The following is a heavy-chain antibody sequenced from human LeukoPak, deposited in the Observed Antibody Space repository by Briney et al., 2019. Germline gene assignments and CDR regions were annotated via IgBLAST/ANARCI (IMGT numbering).Heavy chain of an antibody. J-gene: IGHJ5*02. CDR2: IWYDGSNK. V-gene: IGHV3-33*01. D-gene: IGHD5-12*01. Sequence: GRSLRLSCAASGFPFSSYGMHWVRQAPGKGLEWVAVIWYDGSNKYYADSVKGRFTISRDNSKNTLYLQMNSLRAEDTAVYSCARGRYSGYDYYWFDPWGQGTLVTVSS. CDR1: GFPFSSYG. CDR3: ARGRYSGYDYYWFDP.